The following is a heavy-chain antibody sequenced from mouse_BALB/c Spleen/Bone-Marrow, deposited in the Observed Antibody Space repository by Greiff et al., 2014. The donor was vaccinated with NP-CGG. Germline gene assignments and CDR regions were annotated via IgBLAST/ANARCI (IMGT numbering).Heavy chain of an antibody. CDR3: ARLNYYGSLFV. CDR2: INPDSSTI. CDR1: GFDFSGYW. J-gene: IGHJ1*01. D-gene: IGHD1-1*01. Sequence: DVKLVESGGGLVQPGGSLKLSRAASGFDFSGYWMSWVRQAPGKGLEWIGEINPDSSTINYTPSLKDKFIISRDNAKNTQYLQMSKVRSEDTALYYCARLNYYGSLFVWGAGTTVTVSS. V-gene: IGHV4-1*02.